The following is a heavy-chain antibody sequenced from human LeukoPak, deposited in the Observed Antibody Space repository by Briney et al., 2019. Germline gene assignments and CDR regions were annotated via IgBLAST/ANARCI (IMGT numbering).Heavy chain of an antibody. Sequence: GGSLRLSCAASGFTVSSNYMSWVRQAPGKGLEWVSVIYSGGSTYYADSVKGRFTISRDNSKNTLYLQMNSLRAEDTAVYYCASKYYDYVWGSYHIFDYWGQGTLVTVSS. CDR1: GFTVSSNY. V-gene: IGHV3-53*01. CDR2: IYSGGST. D-gene: IGHD3-16*02. J-gene: IGHJ4*02. CDR3: ASKYYDYVWGSYHIFDY.